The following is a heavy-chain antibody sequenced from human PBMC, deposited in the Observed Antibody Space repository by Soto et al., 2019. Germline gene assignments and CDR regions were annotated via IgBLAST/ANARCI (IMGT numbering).Heavy chain of an antibody. V-gene: IGHV1-3*01. CDR1: GFTFSDTL. D-gene: IGHD1-26*01. J-gene: IGHJ3*01. CDR3: ASDIVSVVPRANDAVEV. CDR2: INPANGNT. Sequence: QVQLVQSGAELKKPGASVNISCQASGFTFSDTLINWVRQGPGQRLEWMGWINPANGNTRYSESFQGRVTISSLSSASTAYVAMSDLTSEDTAVYYCASDIVSVVPRANDAVEVWGQGTMITASS.